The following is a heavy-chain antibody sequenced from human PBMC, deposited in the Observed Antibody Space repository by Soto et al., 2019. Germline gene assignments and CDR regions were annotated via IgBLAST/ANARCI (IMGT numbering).Heavy chain of an antibody. V-gene: IGHV3-33*01. CDR1: GFTFSSYA. CDR2: IWYDGSNT. J-gene: IGHJ4*02. Sequence: GGSLRLSCAASGFTFSSYAMHWVRQAPGKGLEWVGFIWYDGSNTFYAESVKGRFTISRDNSKNTVYLQINALRAEDTAVYYCARGFSMVRVAPGYSGQGTLVTVSS. D-gene: IGHD3-3*02. CDR3: ARGFSMVRVAPGY.